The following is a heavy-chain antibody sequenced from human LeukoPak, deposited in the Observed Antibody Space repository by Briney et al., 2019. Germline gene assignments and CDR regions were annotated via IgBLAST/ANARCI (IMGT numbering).Heavy chain of an antibody. CDR2: ISGSGGST. Sequence: GGSLRLSCAASGFTFSSYAMSWVRQAPGKGLEWVSAISGSGGSTYYADSVKGRFTISRDNSKNTLYLQMNSLRAEDTAVYYCAKDYYYGSGSHTGFDYWGQGTLVTVSS. CDR3: AKDYYYGSGSHTGFDY. D-gene: IGHD3-10*01. CDR1: GFTFSSYA. J-gene: IGHJ4*02. V-gene: IGHV3-23*01.